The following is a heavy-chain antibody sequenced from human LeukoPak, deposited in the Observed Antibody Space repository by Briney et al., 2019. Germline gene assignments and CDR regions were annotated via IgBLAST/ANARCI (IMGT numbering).Heavy chain of an antibody. CDR3: AKVTYSSGWYRGDSFDY. D-gene: IGHD6-19*01. V-gene: IGHV3-23*01. Sequence: GSLRLSCAASGFTFSSYAMSWVRQAPGKGLEWVSAISGNSGSTYYADSVKGRFTISRDNSKNTLYLQMNSLRAEDTAVYYCAKVTYSSGWYRGDSFDYWGQGTLVTVSS. CDR2: ISGNSGST. J-gene: IGHJ4*02. CDR1: GFTFSSYA.